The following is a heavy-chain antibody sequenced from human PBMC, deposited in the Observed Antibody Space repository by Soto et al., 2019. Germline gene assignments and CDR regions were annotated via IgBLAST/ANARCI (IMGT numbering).Heavy chain of an antibody. Sequence: GESLKISCKGSGYSFTSYWIGWVRQMPGKGLEWMGIIYPGDSDTRYSPSFQGQVTISADKSISTAYLQWSSLKASDTAMYYCAINKDSSGYYYYGMDVWGQGTTVTVSS. CDR2: IYPGDSDT. CDR3: AINKDSSGYYYYGMDV. V-gene: IGHV5-51*01. J-gene: IGHJ6*02. CDR1: GYSFTSYW. D-gene: IGHD6-19*01.